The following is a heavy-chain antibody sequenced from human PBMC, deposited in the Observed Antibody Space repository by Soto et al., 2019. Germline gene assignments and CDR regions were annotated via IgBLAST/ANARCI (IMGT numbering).Heavy chain of an antibody. CDR1: GGSFSGYY. Sequence: PSETLSLTCAVYGGSFSGYYWSWIRQPPGKGLEWIGEINHSGSTNYNPSLKSRVTISVDTSKNQFSLKLSSVTAADTAVYYCARGRWGYSGYDRYYYGMDVWGQGTTVTVSS. CDR3: ARGRWGYSGYDRYYYGMDV. J-gene: IGHJ6*02. CDR2: INHSGST. D-gene: IGHD5-12*01. V-gene: IGHV4-34*01.